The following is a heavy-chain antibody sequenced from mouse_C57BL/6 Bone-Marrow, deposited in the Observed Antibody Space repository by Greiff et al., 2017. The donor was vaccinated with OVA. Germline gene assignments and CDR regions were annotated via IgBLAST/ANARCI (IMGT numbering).Heavy chain of an antibody. J-gene: IGHJ4*01. Sequence: QVQLQQSGAELVRPGTSGKEAGKASGDDITNDLIEWVKQRPGQGLEWSGGRNAGSGGTNYNEKFKGKATLTADKSSSTAYRQLSSLTSEDSAVYFCARRAIYYDMDYWGQGTAVTVSS. CDR1: GDDITNDL. V-gene: IGHV1-54*01. D-gene: IGHD3-1*01. CDR3: ARRAIYYDMDY. CDR2: RNAGSGGT.